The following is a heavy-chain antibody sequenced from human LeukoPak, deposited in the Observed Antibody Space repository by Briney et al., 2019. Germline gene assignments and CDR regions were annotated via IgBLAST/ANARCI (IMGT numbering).Heavy chain of an antibody. D-gene: IGHD3-3*02. CDR2: ISYDGSNK. CDR1: GFTFSSYA. V-gene: IGHV3-30*04. J-gene: IGHJ4*02. Sequence: GGSLRLSCAASGFTFSSYAMHWVRQAPGKGLEWVAVISYDGSNKYYADSVKGRFTISRDNSKNTLYLQMNSLRAEDTAVYYCAKDPSWSVELAWYDYWGQGTLVTVSS. CDR3: AKDPSWSVELAWYDY.